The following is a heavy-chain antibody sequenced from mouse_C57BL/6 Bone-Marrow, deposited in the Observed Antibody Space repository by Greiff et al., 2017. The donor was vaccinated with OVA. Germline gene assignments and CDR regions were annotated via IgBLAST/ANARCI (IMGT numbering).Heavy chain of an antibody. Sequence: EVKLMESGGGLVQPGESLKLSCESNEYEFPSHDMSWVRKTPEKRLELVAAINSDGGSTYYPDTMERRFIISRDNTKKTLYLQMSSLKSEDTALYYCARHDGYRVPFAYWGQGTLVTVSA. J-gene: IGHJ3*01. CDR3: ARHDGYRVPFAY. D-gene: IGHD2-3*01. CDR1: EYEFPSHD. V-gene: IGHV5-2*01. CDR2: INSDGGST.